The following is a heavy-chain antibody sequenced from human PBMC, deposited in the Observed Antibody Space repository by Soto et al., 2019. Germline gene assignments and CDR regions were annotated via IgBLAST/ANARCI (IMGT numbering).Heavy chain of an antibody. CDR2: IYYSGST. D-gene: IGHD1-7*01. V-gene: IGHV4-31*03. CDR3: ARDGGRSITGTTGWFDP. CDR1: GGSISSGGYY. J-gene: IGHJ5*02. Sequence: SETLSLTCTVSGGSISSGGYYWSWIRQHPGKGLEWIGYIYYSGSTYYNPSLKSRVTISVDTSKNQFSLKLSSVTAADTAVYYCARDGGRSITGTTGWFDPWGQGTLVTVSS.